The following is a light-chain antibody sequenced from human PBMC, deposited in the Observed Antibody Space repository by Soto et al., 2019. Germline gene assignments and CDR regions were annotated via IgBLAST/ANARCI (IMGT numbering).Light chain of an antibody. J-gene: IGLJ1*01. CDR2: GNS. CDR1: SSNIGAGYD. CDR3: QSYDSSLSGYV. V-gene: IGLV1-40*01. Sequence: QSALTQPPSVSRAPGQRVTISCTRSSSNIGAGYDVHWYQQLPGTAPKLLIYGNSNRPSGVPDRFSGSKSGTSASLAITGLQAEDEADYYCQSYDSSLSGYVFGTGTKVTVL.